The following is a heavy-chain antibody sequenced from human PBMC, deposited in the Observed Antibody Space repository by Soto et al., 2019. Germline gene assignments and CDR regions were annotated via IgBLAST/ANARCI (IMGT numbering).Heavy chain of an antibody. D-gene: IGHD2-15*01. Sequence: PSETLSLTCTVSGGSINNYYWTWIRQPPGKGLEWIGYVYHTGSTNYNPSLKGRVTISIDTSKNQFSLKTNAVTAADSAVYYCARRTDTPSCLDPWRQGTLVTVSS. CDR1: GGSINNYY. CDR3: ARRTDTPSCLDP. CDR2: VYHTGST. V-gene: IGHV4-59*01. J-gene: IGHJ5*02.